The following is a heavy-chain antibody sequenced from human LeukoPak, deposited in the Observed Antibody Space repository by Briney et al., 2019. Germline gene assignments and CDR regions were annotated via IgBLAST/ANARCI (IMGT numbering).Heavy chain of an antibody. CDR3: ARGIKGGRSSSLGWFDP. Sequence: SETLSLTCAVYGGSFSGYYWSWIRQPPGKGLEWIGEINHSGSTNSNPSLKSRVTISVDTSKNQFSLKLSSVTAADTAVYYCARGIKGGRSSSLGWFDPWGQGTLVTVSS. J-gene: IGHJ5*02. V-gene: IGHV4-34*01. D-gene: IGHD6-13*01. CDR2: INHSGST. CDR1: GGSFSGYY.